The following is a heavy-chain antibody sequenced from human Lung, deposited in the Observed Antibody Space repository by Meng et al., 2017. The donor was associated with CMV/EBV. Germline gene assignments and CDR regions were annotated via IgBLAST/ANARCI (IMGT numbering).Heavy chain of an antibody. CDR1: GFSLSTSEVG. CDR3: ALFTRSWFDP. D-gene: IGHD2-2*01. J-gene: IGHJ5*02. CDR2: IYWDDDK. V-gene: IGHV2-5*02. Sequence: ITLKESVPTLVKPTQTLTLTCTFSGFSLSTSEVGVGWIRQPPGKALEWLAVIYWDDDKRYSPSLKSRLTITKDTSKNQVVLTLTNMDPVDTATYYCALFTRSWFDPWGQGTLVTVS.